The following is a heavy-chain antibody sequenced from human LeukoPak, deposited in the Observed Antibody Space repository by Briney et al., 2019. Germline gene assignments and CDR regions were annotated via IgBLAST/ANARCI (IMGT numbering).Heavy chain of an antibody. CDR3: ARGSQSLGYCSGGSCRAKIFDY. V-gene: IGHV4-34*01. J-gene: IGHJ4*02. CDR1: GGSISSYY. Sequence: SETLSLTCTVSGGSISSYYWSWIRQPPGKGLEWIGEINHSGSTNYNPSLKSRVTISVDTSKNQFSLKLSSVTAADTAVYYCARGSQSLGYCSGGSCRAKIFDYWGQGTLVTVSS. CDR2: INHSGST. D-gene: IGHD2-15*01.